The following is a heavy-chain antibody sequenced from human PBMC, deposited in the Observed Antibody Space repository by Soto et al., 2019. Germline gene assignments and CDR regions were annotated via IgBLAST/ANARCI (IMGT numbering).Heavy chain of an antibody. V-gene: IGHV3-7*01. Sequence: PVGSLRLSCAASGFTFNSYWMTWVRQAPGKGLEWVANINTDGSQKHSVDSVKGRFTFSRDNAKNSLYLQMNSLRAEDTAVYYCARVSRRNTFDVWGQGTMVTVSS. J-gene: IGHJ3*01. CDR3: ARVSRRNTFDV. CDR1: GFTFNSYW. CDR2: INTDGSQK.